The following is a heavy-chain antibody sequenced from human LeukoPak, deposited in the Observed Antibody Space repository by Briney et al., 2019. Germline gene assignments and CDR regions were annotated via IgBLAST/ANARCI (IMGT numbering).Heavy chain of an antibody. J-gene: IGHJ5*02. CDR2: INPNSGGT. CDR1: GYTFTGYY. D-gene: IGHD2-2*01. Sequence: VASVKVSCKASGYTFTGYYMHWVRQAPGQGLEWMGWINPNSGGTNYAQKFQGRVTMTRDTSISTAYMELSRLRSDDTAVYYCARDRLCSSTSRYEYWFDPWGQGTLVTVSS. CDR3: ARDRLCSSTSRYEYWFDP. V-gene: IGHV1-2*02.